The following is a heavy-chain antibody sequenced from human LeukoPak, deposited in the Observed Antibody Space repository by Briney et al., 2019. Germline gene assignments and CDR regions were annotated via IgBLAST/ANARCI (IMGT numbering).Heavy chain of an antibody. CDR1: GGSISSYY. CDR3: AGDFGSGSYSTPDY. J-gene: IGHJ4*02. Sequence: SETLSLTCTVSGGSISSYYWSWIRQPPGKGLEWIGYIYYSGSTNYNPSLKSRVTISVDTSKNQFSLKLSSVTAADTAVYYCAGDFGSGSYSTPDYWGQGTLVTVSS. V-gene: IGHV4-59*01. D-gene: IGHD3-10*01. CDR2: IYYSGST.